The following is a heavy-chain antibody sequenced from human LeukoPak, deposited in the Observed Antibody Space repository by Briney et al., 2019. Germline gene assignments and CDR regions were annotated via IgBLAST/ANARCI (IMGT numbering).Heavy chain of an antibody. CDR1: GGSFSGYY. V-gene: IGHV4-34*01. J-gene: IGHJ4*02. CDR2: INHSGST. CDR3: ARLGSYGDYSY. D-gene: IGHD4-17*01. Sequence: SETLSLTCAVYGGSFSGYYWSWIRQPPGKGLEWTGEINHSGSTNYNPSLKSRVTISVDTSKNQFSLKLSSVTAADTAVYYCARLGSYGDYSYWGQGTLVTVSS.